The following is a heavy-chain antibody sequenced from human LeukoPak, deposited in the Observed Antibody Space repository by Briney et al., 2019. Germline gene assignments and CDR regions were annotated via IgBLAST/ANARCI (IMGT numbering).Heavy chain of an antibody. CDR3: ARAVAGTNNLPR. CDR2: INPNSGGT. V-gene: IGHV1-2*06. D-gene: IGHD6-19*01. Sequence: ASVKVSCKDSGYTFTGYYMHWVRQAPGQGLEWMGRINPNSGGTNYAQKFQGRVTMTRDTSISTAYMELSRLRSDDTAVYYYARAVAGTNNLPRWGQGTLVTVSS. J-gene: IGHJ4*02. CDR1: GYTFTGYY.